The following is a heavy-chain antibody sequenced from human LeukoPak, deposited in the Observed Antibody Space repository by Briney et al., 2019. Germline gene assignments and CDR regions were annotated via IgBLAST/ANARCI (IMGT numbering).Heavy chain of an antibody. CDR3: ARGTPPPTYYYDSSGYYHFDY. J-gene: IGHJ4*02. Sequence: SETLSLTCAVYGGSFSGYYWSWIRQPPGKGLEWIGEINHSGSTNYNPSLKSRVTISVDTSKNQFSLKLSSVTAADTAVYYCARGTPPPTYYYDSSGYYHFDYWGQGTLVTVSS. V-gene: IGHV4-34*01. CDR2: INHSGST. D-gene: IGHD3-22*01. CDR1: GGSFSGYY.